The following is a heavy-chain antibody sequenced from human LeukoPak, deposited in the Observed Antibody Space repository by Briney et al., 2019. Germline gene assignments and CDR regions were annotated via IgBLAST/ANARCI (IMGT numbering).Heavy chain of an antibody. V-gene: IGHV3-30*04. CDR1: GFTFSSYA. Sequence: GRSLRLSCAASGFTFSSYAMHWVRQAPGKGLEWVAVISYDGSNKYYADSVKGRFTISRDNSKNTLYLQMNSLRAEDTAVYYCARGVDCSGGSCYFPNYYYYYMDVWGKGTTVTVSS. CDR2: ISYDGSNK. CDR3: ARGVDCSGGSCYFPNYYYYYMDV. D-gene: IGHD2-15*01. J-gene: IGHJ6*03.